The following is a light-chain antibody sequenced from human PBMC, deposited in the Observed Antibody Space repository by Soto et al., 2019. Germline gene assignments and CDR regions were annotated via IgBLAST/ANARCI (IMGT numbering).Light chain of an antibody. Sequence: QAVVTQPASVSGSPGQSITISCTGTSSDVGGYNYVSWYQQHPGKAPKLMIYDVSNRPSGVSNRFSGSKSGNTASLTISGLQAEDEADYYCSSYTSSSTLVFGTWTKVTVL. CDR3: SSYTSSSTLV. CDR1: SSDVGGYNY. V-gene: IGLV2-14*01. J-gene: IGLJ1*01. CDR2: DVS.